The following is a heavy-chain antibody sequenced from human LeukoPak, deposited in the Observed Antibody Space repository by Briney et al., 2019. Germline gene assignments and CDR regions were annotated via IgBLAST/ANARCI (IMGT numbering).Heavy chain of an antibody. D-gene: IGHD3-10*01. CDR1: GGSISTYY. CDR2: IYSTVT. V-gene: IGHV4-4*07. J-gene: IGHJ5*02. CDR3: ARDSGTTGEVKFDP. Sequence: SETLSLTCTVSGGSISTYYLSWIRQPAGRGLECIGRIYSTVTTYNPSLKSRVTISADTSRNHVSLTLNSVTAADTAVYYCARDSGTTGEVKFDPWGQGTLVTVSS.